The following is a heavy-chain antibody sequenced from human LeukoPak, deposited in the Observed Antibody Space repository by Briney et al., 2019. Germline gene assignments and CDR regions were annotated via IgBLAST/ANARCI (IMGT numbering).Heavy chain of an antibody. CDR2: IYSGGTT. V-gene: IGHV3-53*01. J-gene: IGHJ4*02. CDR1: GFTVSTNY. CDR3: ARGGYSYDFDY. Sequence: PGGSLRLSCAASGFTVSTNYMNWVRQAPGKGPEWVSVIYSGGTTYYADSVKGRFTISRDNSKNTLYLQMNSPRAEDTAVYYCARGGYSYDFDYWGQGTLVTVSS. D-gene: IGHD5-18*01.